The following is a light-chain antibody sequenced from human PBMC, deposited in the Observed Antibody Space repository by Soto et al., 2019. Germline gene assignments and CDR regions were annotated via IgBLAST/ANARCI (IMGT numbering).Light chain of an antibody. CDR3: QQYYRTPALS. V-gene: IGKV4-1*01. CDR1: QSVLYSSNNKNY. J-gene: IGKJ4*01. Sequence: DIVMTQSPDSLAVSLGERATINCKSSQSVLYSSNNKNYLAWYQQKLGQSPKLLIYWASTRESGVPDRFSGSGSGTDFTLTISSLQAEDVAVYYCQQYYRTPALSFGGGTKVEIK. CDR2: WAS.